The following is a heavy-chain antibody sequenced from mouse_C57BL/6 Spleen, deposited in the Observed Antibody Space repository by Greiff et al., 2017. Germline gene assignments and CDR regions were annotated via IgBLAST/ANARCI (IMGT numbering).Heavy chain of an antibody. CDR2: ISYDGSN. V-gene: IGHV3-6*01. CDR1: GYSITSGYY. J-gene: IGHJ2*01. CDR3: ARGKRGDY. Sequence: ESGPGLVKPSQSLSLTCSVTGYSITSGYYWNWIRQFPGNKLEWMGYISYDGSNNYNPSLKNRISITLDTSKNQFFLKLNSVTTEDTATYYCARGKRGDYWGQGTTLTVSS.